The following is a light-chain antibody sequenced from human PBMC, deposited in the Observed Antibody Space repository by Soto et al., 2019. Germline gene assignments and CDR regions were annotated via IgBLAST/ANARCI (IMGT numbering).Light chain of an antibody. V-gene: IGLV1-44*01. Sequence: QSVLTQPPSASGTPGQRITISCSGSSSNIGSHTVNWHQQVPGTAPKLLIYGNSHRPSGVPDRFSGSKSGTSASLAISGLQSEDEADYYCAAWDDSLKGYWVFGGGTKLTVL. CDR2: GNS. CDR3: AAWDDSLKGYWV. J-gene: IGLJ3*02. CDR1: SSNIGSHT.